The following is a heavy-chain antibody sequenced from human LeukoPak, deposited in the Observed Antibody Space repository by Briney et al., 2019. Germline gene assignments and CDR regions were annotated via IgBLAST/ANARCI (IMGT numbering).Heavy chain of an antibody. Sequence: ASVKVSCKASGYTSTSYGISWVRQAPGQGLEWMGWISAYNGNTNYAQKLQGRVTMTTDTSTSTAYMELRSLRSDDTAVYYCARGPEYYDSSGYSPDAFDIWGQGTMVTVSS. CDR1: GYTSTSYG. V-gene: IGHV1-18*01. CDR2: ISAYNGNT. D-gene: IGHD3-22*01. CDR3: ARGPEYYDSSGYSPDAFDI. J-gene: IGHJ3*02.